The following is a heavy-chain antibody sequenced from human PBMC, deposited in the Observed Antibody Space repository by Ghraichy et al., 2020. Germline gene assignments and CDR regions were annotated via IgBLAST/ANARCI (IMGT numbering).Heavy chain of an antibody. J-gene: IGHJ1*01. CDR1: GYIFTNYN. D-gene: IGHD2-21*01. Sequence: ASVKVSCKASGYIFTNYNISWVRQVPGQGLEWMGWVSGDNGNTQYAQKFQGRVSMTVDTYTTTAYMELRGLRSDDTAVFYCARVTSARYCGGGPCQSSEYFHYWGQGTLVTVSS. CDR2: VSGDNGNT. CDR3: ARVTSARYCGGGPCQSSEYFHY. V-gene: IGHV1-18*04.